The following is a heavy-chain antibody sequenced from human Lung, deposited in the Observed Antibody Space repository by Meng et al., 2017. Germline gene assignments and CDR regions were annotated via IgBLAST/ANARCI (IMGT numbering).Heavy chain of an antibody. J-gene: IGHJ4*02. CDR2: INHSGST. Sequence: QVQLQQSGAGLLKPSETLSRTCVVSGGSFSDYDWSWIRQPPGKGLEWIGEINHSGSTNYNPSLESRATISVDTSQNNLSLKLSSVTAADSAVYYCARGPTTMAHDFDYWGQGTLVTVSS. V-gene: IGHV4-34*01. D-gene: IGHD4-11*01. CDR1: GGSFSDYD. CDR3: ARGPTTMAHDFDY.